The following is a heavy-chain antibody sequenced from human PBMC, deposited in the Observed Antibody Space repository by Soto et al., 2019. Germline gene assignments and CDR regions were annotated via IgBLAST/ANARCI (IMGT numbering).Heavy chain of an antibody. V-gene: IGHV1-3*01. D-gene: IGHD5-12*01. CDR2: TNAGSGNT. CDR3: ARVSGYYLPDY. Sequence: ASVKLSCKASGYTFTNYAMHWVRQAPGQRLEWMGWTNAGSGNTKYSQKFQGRVTITRDTSASTAYMELSSLRSEDTAVYYCARVSGYYLPDYWGQGTLVTVSS. J-gene: IGHJ4*02. CDR1: GYTFTNYA.